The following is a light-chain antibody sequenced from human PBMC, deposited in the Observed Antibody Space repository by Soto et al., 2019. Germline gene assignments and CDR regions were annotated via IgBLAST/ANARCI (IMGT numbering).Light chain of an antibody. V-gene: IGKV3-20*01. J-gene: IGKJ1*01. CDR3: QQYAAPPRT. Sequence: EIVLTQSPGTLSLSPRERATLSCRASQSVSSSYLAWYQHKPGQAPRLLIYGASSRAPGIPDRFSGSGSGTDFTLTISRLEPEDFAVYYCQQYAAPPRTFGQGTQVEVK. CDR2: GAS. CDR1: QSVSSSY.